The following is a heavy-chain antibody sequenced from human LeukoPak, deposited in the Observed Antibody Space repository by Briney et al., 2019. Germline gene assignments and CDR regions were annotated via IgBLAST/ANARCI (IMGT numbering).Heavy chain of an antibody. CDR3: ARQLYGSDY. Sequence: ETLSLTCDVSGVSFSTYYWSWIRQSPEKGLEWIGEVNHSGYTNYNPSLKGRVTISVDTSKNQFSLKLSSVTAADTAVYFCARQLYGSDYWGQGTLVTVSS. J-gene: IGHJ4*02. D-gene: IGHD4-17*01. V-gene: IGHV4-34*01. CDR2: VNHSGYT. CDR1: GVSFSTYY.